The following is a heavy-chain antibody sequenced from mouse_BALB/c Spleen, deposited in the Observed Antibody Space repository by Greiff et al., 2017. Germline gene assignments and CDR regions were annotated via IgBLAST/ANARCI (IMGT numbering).Heavy chain of an antibody. Sequence: EVKLEESGPGLVKPSQSLSLTCSVTGYSFTSCYYWNWIRQLPGNILEWLGFISYEGSNNYNPSLKNRISITRDTSKNQFFLKLNSVTTEDTATYYCARGDDCDESFAYWGQGTLVTVSA. CDR3: ARGDDCDESFAY. CDR2: ISYEGSN. CDR1: GYSFTSCYY. V-gene: IGHV3-6*02. J-gene: IGHJ3*01. D-gene: IGHD2-4*01.